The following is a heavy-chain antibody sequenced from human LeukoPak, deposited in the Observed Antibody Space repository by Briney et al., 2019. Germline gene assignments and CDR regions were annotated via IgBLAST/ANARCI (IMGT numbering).Heavy chain of an antibody. CDR2: ISYDGSNK. CDR3: ARPPDNFYGSGSPGRY. CDR1: GFTFSSYG. Sequence: GGSLRLSCAASGFTFSSYGMHWVRQAPGKGLEWVAVISYDGSNKYYADSVKGRFTISRDNSKNTLYLQMNSLRAEDTAVYYCARPPDNFYGSGSPGRYWGQGTLVTVSS. J-gene: IGHJ4*02. D-gene: IGHD3-10*01. V-gene: IGHV3-30*03.